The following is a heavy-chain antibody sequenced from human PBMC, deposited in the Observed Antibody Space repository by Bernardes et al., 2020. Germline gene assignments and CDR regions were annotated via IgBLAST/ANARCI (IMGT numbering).Heavy chain of an antibody. D-gene: IGHD4-17*01. V-gene: IGHV3-33*01. CDR2: IWYDGSNK. Sequence: GGSLRLSCAASGFTFSSYGMHWVRQAPGKGLEWVAVIWYDGSNKYYADSVKGRFTISRDNSKNTLYLQMNSLRAEDTAVYYCAGGAYGDRLDYWGQGTLVTVSS. CDR3: AGGAYGDRLDY. J-gene: IGHJ4*02. CDR1: GFTFSSYG.